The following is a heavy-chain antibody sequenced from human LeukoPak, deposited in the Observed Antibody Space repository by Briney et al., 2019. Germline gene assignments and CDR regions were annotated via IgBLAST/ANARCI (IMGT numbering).Heavy chain of an antibody. CDR1: GFTVSSNY. V-gene: IGHV3-53*01. D-gene: IGHD2-2*01. Sequence: GGSLRLSCAASGFTVSSNYVSWVRQAPGKGLEWVSVIYSGGSTYYVDSLKGRFTISRDKSKNTIYLQMNSLRAEDTAVYYCAREVGCSRPSCRDYWGQGTLVTVSS. CDR2: IYSGGST. CDR3: AREVGCSRPSCRDY. J-gene: IGHJ4*02.